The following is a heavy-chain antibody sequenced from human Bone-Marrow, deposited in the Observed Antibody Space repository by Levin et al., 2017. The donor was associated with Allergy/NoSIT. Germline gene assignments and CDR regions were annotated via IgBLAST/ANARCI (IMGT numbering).Heavy chain of an antibody. CDR2: ITSSGAST. V-gene: IGHV3-23*01. CDR1: GFTFSSCG. CDR3: AKGDEYGNRQVDY. D-gene: IGHD4/OR15-4a*01. J-gene: IGHJ4*02. Sequence: RGESLKISCAASGFTFSSCGMSWVRQIPGKGLEWVSVITSSGASTSYPDSVRGRFTTSRDNAKNTLYLQMNNLRAEDTAVYYCAKGDEYGNRQVDYWGQGTLVTVS.